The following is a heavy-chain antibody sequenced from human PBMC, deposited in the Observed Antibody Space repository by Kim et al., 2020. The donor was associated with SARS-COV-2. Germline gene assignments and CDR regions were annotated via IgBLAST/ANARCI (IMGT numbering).Heavy chain of an antibody. CDR2: IKQDGSEK. CDR3: ARDPNYYYDSSGYDPQGGYYYGMDV. CDR1: GFTFSSYW. J-gene: IGHJ6*02. V-gene: IGHV3-7*01. Sequence: GGSLRPSCAASGFTFSSYWMSWVRQAPGKGLEWVANIKQDGSEKYYVDSVKGRFTISRDNAKNSLYLQMNSLRAEDTAVYYCARDPNYYYDSSGYDPQGGYYYGMDVWGQGTTVTVSS. D-gene: IGHD3-22*01.